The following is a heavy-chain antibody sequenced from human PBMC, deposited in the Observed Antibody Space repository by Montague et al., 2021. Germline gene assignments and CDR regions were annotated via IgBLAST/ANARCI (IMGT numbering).Heavy chain of an antibody. D-gene: IGHD3-10*01. J-gene: IGHJ4*02. CDR2: VGHIEST. CDR3: ASARGSFDY. V-gene: IGHV4-34*01. CDR1: GGSLSEYY. Sequence: SETLSLTCGVYGGSLSEYYWTWIRQSPQTGKGWIGEVGHIESTTYNPSLKSRVTMSVDKSKNQFSLKLRSVTAADTAVYYCASARGSFDYWGQGTVVTVSS.